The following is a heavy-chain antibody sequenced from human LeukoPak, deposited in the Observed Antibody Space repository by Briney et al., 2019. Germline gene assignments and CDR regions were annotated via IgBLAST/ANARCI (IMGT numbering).Heavy chain of an antibody. CDR2: IIPIFGTA. CDR3: ARVSGHSRGALYYFDL. D-gene: IGHD3-22*01. V-gene: IGHV1-69*05. CDR1: GYTFTSYG. Sequence: ASVKVSCKASGYTFTSYGISWVRQAPGQGLEWMGGIIPIFGTANYAQKFQGRVTITRDASISTAYMELSSMRSEDTAVYYCARVSGHSRGALYYFDLWGQGTLVTVSS. J-gene: IGHJ4*02.